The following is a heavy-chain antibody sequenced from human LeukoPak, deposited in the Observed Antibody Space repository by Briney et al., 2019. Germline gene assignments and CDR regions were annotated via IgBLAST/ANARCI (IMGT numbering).Heavy chain of an antibody. CDR2: IKSKTDGGTT. CDR1: GFTFSNAW. V-gene: IGHV3-15*01. D-gene: IGHD3-9*01. CDR3: TTDNVLRYFDWSPDY. Sequence: GGSHRLSCAASGFTFSNAWMSWVRQAPGKGLEWVGRIKSKTDGGTTDYAAPVKGRFTISRDDSKNTLYLQINSLKTEDTAVYYCTTDNVLRYFDWSPDYWGQGTLVTVSS. J-gene: IGHJ4*02.